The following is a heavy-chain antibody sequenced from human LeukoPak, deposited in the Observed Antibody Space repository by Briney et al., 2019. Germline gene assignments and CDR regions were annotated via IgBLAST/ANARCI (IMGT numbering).Heavy chain of an antibody. Sequence: SQTLSLTCAISGDSVSSNSAAWNWIRQSPSRGLEWLGRTYYRSKWYNDYAVSVKSRITINPDTSKNQFSLQLNSVTPEDTAVYYCARVVADIVATADLDYYYYYMDVWGKGTTVTISS. D-gene: IGHD5-12*01. CDR1: GDSVSSNSAA. CDR3: ARVVADIVATADLDYYYYYMDV. J-gene: IGHJ6*03. V-gene: IGHV6-1*01. CDR2: TYYRSKWYN.